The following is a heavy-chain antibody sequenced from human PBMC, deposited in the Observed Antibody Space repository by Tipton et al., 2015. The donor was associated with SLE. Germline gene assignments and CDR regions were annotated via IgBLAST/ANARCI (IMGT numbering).Heavy chain of an antibody. CDR3: AGITMVQGVTP. Sequence: LRLSCTVSGGSISSGGYYWSWIRQHPGKGLEWIGYIYYSGSTYYNPSFKSRVTISVDTSKNQFSLKLSSVTAADTAVYYCAGITMVQGVTPWGQGTLVTVSS. V-gene: IGHV4-31*02. CDR2: IYYSGST. D-gene: IGHD3-10*01. J-gene: IGHJ5*02. CDR1: GGSISSGGYY.